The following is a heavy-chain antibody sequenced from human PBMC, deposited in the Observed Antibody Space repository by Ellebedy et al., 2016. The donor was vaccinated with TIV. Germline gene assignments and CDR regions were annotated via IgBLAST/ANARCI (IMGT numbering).Heavy chain of an antibody. CDR2: INHSGST. CDR1: GGPFRDYY. D-gene: IGHD2-8*02. Sequence: MPSETLSLTCAVYGGPFRDYYWNWIRQPPGKGLEWIGEINHSGSTNYNPSLKSRITISVDTSKNQVSLKLTSVTAADTAVYYCARESRYCTGDTCYMWGQGTLVTVSS. J-gene: IGHJ4*02. V-gene: IGHV4-34*01. CDR3: ARESRYCTGDTCYM.